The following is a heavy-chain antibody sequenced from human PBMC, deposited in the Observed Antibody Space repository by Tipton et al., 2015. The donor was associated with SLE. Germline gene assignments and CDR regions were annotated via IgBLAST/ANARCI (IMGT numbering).Heavy chain of an antibody. Sequence: VQLVQSGPEVKKPGGALQISCKTSGYSFTNSWIVWFRHMPGKGLECMGMIDPSDSDTRYNPSFQGHVSMSIDRSTTTAYLQWRSLKASDTAMYFCARRWVQTVFDYWGQGTLVTVSS. CDR3: ARRWVQTVFDY. V-gene: IGHV5-51*03. CDR2: IDPSDSDT. J-gene: IGHJ4*02. D-gene: IGHD3-10*01. CDR1: GYSFTNSW.